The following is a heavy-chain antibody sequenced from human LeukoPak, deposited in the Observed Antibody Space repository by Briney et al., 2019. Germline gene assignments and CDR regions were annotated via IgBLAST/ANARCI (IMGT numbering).Heavy chain of an antibody. D-gene: IGHD3-22*01. Sequence: SQTLSLTCSVSGGSISGSDVNWSWFRQPPGKGLEWIGFIYHTGSTHYNPSLQSRLSISVDTSKNQFSLKLTSVTAGDTAVYYCARDSSGPGPDAFDVWGQGIMVTVSS. J-gene: IGHJ3*01. CDR3: ARDSSGPGPDAFDV. CDR1: GGSISGSDVN. CDR2: IYHTGST. V-gene: IGHV4-30-4*01.